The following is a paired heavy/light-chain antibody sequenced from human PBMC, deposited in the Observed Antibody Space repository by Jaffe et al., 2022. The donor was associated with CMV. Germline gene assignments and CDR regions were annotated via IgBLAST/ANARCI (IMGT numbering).Light chain of an antibody. CDR2: RAS. CDR3: HQYSGWPRT. V-gene: IGKV3D-15*01. Sequence: EIVLTQSPATLSVSPGDTVTLSCRASQRVDSNLAWYQQKPGQAPSLVIYRASIRATGIPGRFSGSGSRTDFTLTISSLQSEDFAVYYCHQYSGWPRTFGHGTRVDI. CDR1: QRVDSN. J-gene: IGKJ1*01.
Heavy chain of an antibody. CDR3: TREEVGAFDN. J-gene: IGHJ4*02. CDR2: ISVNSDYI. CDR1: GFTFTYHP. V-gene: IGHV3-21*02. D-gene: IGHD1-26*01. Sequence: EVQLVESGGGLVKPGGSLRLSCAASGFTFTYHPLNWVRQAPGKGLEWVAFISVNSDYIYYADSIKGRFTISRDNVKNSLHLQMNSLRADDTAVYYCTREEVGAFDNWGQGTLVTVSS.